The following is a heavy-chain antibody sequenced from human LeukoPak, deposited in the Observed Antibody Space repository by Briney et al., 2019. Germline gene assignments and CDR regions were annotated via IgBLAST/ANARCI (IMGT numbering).Heavy chain of an antibody. Sequence: SETLSLTCTVSGGSIRSVTYYWSWIRQPAGKRPEWIGRVSSSGSTNYNPSLRGRVTISVDTSENQFSLKLTSVTAADTAVYYCARGNRRLSYYGSGSRLPFDSWGQGTLVTVSS. CDR3: ARGNRRLSYYGSGSRLPFDS. D-gene: IGHD3-10*01. CDR1: GGSIRSVTYY. J-gene: IGHJ4*02. V-gene: IGHV4-61*02. CDR2: VSSSGST.